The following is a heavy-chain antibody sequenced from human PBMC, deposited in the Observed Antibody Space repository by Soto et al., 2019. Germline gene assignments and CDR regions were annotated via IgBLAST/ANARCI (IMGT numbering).Heavy chain of an antibody. Sequence: QLQLQESGSGLVKPSQTLSLTCAVSGGSISSGGYSWSWIRQPPGKGLEWIGYIYHSGSTYYNPSIKIRVTMSVDRAKNQFSQKLSSVTDADTAVYYCARGRAAANNWFDPWGQGTLVTVSS. CDR1: GGSISSGGYS. CDR2: IYHSGST. CDR3: ARGRAAANNWFDP. V-gene: IGHV4-30-2*01. D-gene: IGHD6-13*01. J-gene: IGHJ5*02.